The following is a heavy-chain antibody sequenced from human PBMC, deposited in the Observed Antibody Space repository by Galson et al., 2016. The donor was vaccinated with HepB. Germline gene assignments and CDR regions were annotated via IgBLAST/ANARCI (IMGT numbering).Heavy chain of an antibody. V-gene: IGHV3-21*01. CDR3: ARARIAALGTGAFDM. J-gene: IGHJ3*02. Sequence: SLRLSCAASGFTFSTYTLNWVRQAPGKGLEWVSSIKNGNSDVYYEDSVKGRFTISRDNAENSLYLQMDSLTAEDTAMYYCARARIAALGTGAFDMWGQGTMVTVSS. D-gene: IGHD6-13*01. CDR1: GFTFSTYT. CDR2: IKNGNSDV.